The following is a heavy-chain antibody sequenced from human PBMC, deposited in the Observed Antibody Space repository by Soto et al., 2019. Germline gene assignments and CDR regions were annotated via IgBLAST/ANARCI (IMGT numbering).Heavy chain of an antibody. V-gene: IGHV3-23*05. Sequence: GGSLRLSCAVSGLTFDTYAMSWVRQAPGKGLEWVSTIDRISSRTHYADSVKGRFTISRDNSKNTLYLQTNSLRVEDTAIYYCASSGWGASGTPYLDFWGQGTLVTVSS. CDR1: GLTFDTYA. CDR2: IDRISSRT. CDR3: ASSGWGASGTPYLDF. D-gene: IGHD1-1*01. J-gene: IGHJ4*02.